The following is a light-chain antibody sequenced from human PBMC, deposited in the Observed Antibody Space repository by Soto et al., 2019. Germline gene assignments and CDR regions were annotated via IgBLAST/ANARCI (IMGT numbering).Light chain of an antibody. CDR2: GVS. V-gene: IGLV2-14*01. CDR3: SSYAGSEFLV. J-gene: IGLJ7*01. CDR1: GSDIGNYNY. Sequence: QSALTQPASVSGSPGQSITISCTGTGSDIGNYNYVSWYQQHPGKAPKLMIYGVSNRPSGVSNRFSGSKSGHTASLTVSGLRAEDEATYYCSSYAGSEFLVFGGGTQLTVL.